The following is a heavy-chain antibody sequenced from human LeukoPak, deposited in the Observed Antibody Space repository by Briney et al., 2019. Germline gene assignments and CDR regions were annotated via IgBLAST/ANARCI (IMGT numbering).Heavy chain of an antibody. CDR3: AKVPGLMVYDP. CDR2: ISSSGSGT. J-gene: IGHJ5*02. V-gene: IGHV3-23*01. Sequence: GGSLRLSCAASGFTFSSYALSWVRRPPGKGLEWVSSISSSGSGTYYADSVMGRFTISRDNSKNTLYLQMNSLRAEDTAVYYCAKVPGLMVYDPWGQGTLVTVSS. D-gene: IGHD2-8*01. CDR1: GFTFSSYA.